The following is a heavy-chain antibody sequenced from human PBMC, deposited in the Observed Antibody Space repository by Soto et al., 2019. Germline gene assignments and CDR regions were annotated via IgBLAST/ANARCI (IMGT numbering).Heavy chain of an antibody. Sequence: QVQLQESGPGLVKPSETLSLTCTVSGGSISSYYWGWIRQPAGKGLEWIGRIYTSGSTNYNPSLKSRVTMSVDTSKNQFSLKLSSVTAADTAVYYCARGSAPLGYSSNWFDPWGQGTLVTVSS. CDR2: IYTSGST. CDR1: GGSISSYY. J-gene: IGHJ5*02. D-gene: IGHD5-18*01. CDR3: ARGSAPLGYSSNWFDP. V-gene: IGHV4-4*07.